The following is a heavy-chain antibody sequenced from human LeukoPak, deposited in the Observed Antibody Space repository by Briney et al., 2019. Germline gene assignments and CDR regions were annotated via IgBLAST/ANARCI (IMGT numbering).Heavy chain of an antibody. CDR1: GYTFTSYG. Sequence: GASVKVSCKASGYTFTSYGISWVRQAPGQGLEWMGWISAYNGNTNYVQKLQGRVTMTTDTSTSTAYMELRSLRSDDTAVYYCARSGITMVRGVIIDFLLNGYYYYGMDVWGQGTTVTVSS. CDR3: ARSGITMVRGVIIDFLLNGYYYYGMDV. V-gene: IGHV1-18*01. D-gene: IGHD3-10*01. CDR2: ISAYNGNT. J-gene: IGHJ6*02.